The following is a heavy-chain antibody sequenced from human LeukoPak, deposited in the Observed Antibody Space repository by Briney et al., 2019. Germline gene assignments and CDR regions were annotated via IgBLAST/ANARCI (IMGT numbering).Heavy chain of an antibody. CDR3: ANSSGPRSRSNYY. V-gene: IGHV4-34*01. CDR1: GGSFSGYY. J-gene: IGHJ4*01. CDR2: INHSGST. D-gene: IGHD6-19*01. Sequence: PSETLSLTCAVYGGSFSGYYWSWIRQPPGKGLEWIGEINHSGSTNYNPSLKSRVTISVDTSKNQFSLKLSSVTAADTAVYYCANSSGPRSRSNYYWGQGTLVTVSS.